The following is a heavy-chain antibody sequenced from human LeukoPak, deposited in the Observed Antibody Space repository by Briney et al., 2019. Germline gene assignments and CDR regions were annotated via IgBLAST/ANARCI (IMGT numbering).Heavy chain of an antibody. CDR3: SGHGSNSY. Sequence: GGSLRLSCAASGFTFTNNALSWFRQAPGKGLEWVSDIRGGGDTYYAESVKGRFTVSRDNSKNTLYLQMNSLRAEDTALYYASGHGSNSYWGQGTLVTVSS. CDR1: GFTFTNNA. V-gene: IGHV3-23*01. D-gene: IGHD6-13*01. CDR2: IRGGGDT. J-gene: IGHJ4*02.